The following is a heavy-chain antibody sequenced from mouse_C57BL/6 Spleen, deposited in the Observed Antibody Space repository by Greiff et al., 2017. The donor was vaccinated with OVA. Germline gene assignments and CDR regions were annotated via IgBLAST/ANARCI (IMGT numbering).Heavy chain of an antibody. D-gene: IGHD2-1*01. CDR3: TYYGITEYFDV. J-gene: IGHJ1*03. V-gene: IGHV14-1*01. Sequence: EVQLQQSGAELVRPVASVKLSCTASGFNIKDYYMHWVKQRPEQGLEWIGRIDPEDGDTEYAPKFQGKATMTADTSSNTAYLQLSSLTSEDAAVYYCTYYGITEYFDVWGTGTTVTVSS. CDR1: GFNIKDYY. CDR2: IDPEDGDT.